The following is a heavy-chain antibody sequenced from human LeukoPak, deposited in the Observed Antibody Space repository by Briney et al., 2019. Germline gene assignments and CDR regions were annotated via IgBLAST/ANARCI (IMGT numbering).Heavy chain of an antibody. V-gene: IGHV3-30*18. Sequence: PGGSLRLSCVASGFNVETNYRSWVRQAPGKGLEWVAVISFDATNKYYADSVKGRFTISRDNSKNTLYLQMNSLRAEDTAVYYCAKDSSADDSSGYSYYFDYWGQGTLVTVSS. J-gene: IGHJ4*02. CDR1: GFNVETNY. CDR2: ISFDATNK. D-gene: IGHD3-22*01. CDR3: AKDSSADDSSGYSYYFDY.